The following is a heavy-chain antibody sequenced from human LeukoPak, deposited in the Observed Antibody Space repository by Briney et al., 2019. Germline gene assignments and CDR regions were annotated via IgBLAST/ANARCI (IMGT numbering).Heavy chain of an antibody. D-gene: IGHD3-3*01. CDR1: GDSITSDHY. J-gene: IGHJ6*03. V-gene: IGHV4-30-4*08. CDR3: ARGFLEWLLRLDV. Sequence: PSETLSLTCTVSGDSITSDHYWTWIRQPPGKGLEWIAYIYHSGNTYYNPSLRSRVTMSVATSKNQFSLEVKSVTAADTAVYYCARGFLEWLLRLDVWGKGTTVTVSS. CDR2: IYHSGNT.